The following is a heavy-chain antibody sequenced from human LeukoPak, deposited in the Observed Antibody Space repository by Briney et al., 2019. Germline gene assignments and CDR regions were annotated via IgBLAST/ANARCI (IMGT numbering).Heavy chain of an antibody. J-gene: IGHJ5*02. CDR1: GGSISSSSCY. CDR2: IYYSGSA. Sequence: SETLSLTCSVSGGSISSSSCYWVWIRQPPGKGLEWVGSIYYSGSAFYNPSLKSRVTISMATSKNQFSLRLSSVTAADTAVYYCARDAISSTRWFDPWGQGTLVTVSS. V-gene: IGHV4-39*07. CDR3: ARDAISSTRWFDP. D-gene: IGHD2-2*01.